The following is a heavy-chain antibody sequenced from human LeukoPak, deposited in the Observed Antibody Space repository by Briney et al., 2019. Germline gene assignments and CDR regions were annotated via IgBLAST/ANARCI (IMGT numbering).Heavy chain of an antibody. CDR3: ARAQPTASRLANLRY. V-gene: IGHV4-34*01. D-gene: IGHD2-2*01. CDR2: INRSGST. Sequence: KPSETLSLTCAVYGGSFSGYYWSWIRQPPGKGLEWIGEINRSGSTNYNPSLKSRVAISVDTSKNQFSLKLSSVTAADTAVYYCARAQPTASRLANLRYWGQGTLVTVSS. J-gene: IGHJ4*02. CDR1: GGSFSGYY.